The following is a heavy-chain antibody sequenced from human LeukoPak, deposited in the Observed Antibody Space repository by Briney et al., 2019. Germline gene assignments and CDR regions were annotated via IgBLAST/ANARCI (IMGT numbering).Heavy chain of an antibody. J-gene: IGHJ4*02. CDR1: GYTFTSYA. Sequence: GASVKVSCTASGYTFTSYAMHWVRQAPGQRLEWMGWINAGNGNTKYSQKFQGRVTITRDTSASTAYMELSSLRSEDTAVYYCARVKPYSSSWYDYWGQGTLVTVSS. CDR3: ARVKPYSSSWYDY. CDR2: INAGNGNT. D-gene: IGHD6-13*01. V-gene: IGHV1-3*01.